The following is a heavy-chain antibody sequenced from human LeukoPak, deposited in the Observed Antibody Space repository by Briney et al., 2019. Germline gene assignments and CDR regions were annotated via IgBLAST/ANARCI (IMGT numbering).Heavy chain of an antibody. J-gene: IGHJ4*02. CDR2: ISSSGSTI. CDR3: GGEVYSGFALGY. Sequence: PGGSLRLSCAASGFTFSDYYMSWIRQAPGKGLEWVSYISSSGSTIYYADSVKGRFTISRDNAKNSLFLQMNSLRAEDAAVYYCGGEVYSGFALGYWGQGTLVTVSS. V-gene: IGHV3-11*01. D-gene: IGHD5-12*01. CDR1: GFTFSDYY.